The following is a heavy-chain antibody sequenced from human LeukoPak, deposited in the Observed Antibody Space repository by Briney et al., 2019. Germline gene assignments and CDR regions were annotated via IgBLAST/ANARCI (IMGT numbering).Heavy chain of an antibody. V-gene: IGHV3-30*02. CDR3: AKDRYSSSAGNSWFDP. J-gene: IGHJ5*02. Sequence: PGGSLRLSCAASGFTFSSYGMRWVRQAPGKGLEWVAFIRYDGSNKYYADSVKGRFTISRDNSKNTLYLQMNSLRAEDTAVYYCAKDRYSSSAGNSWFDPWGQGTLVTVSS. D-gene: IGHD6-6*01. CDR1: GFTFSSYG. CDR2: IRYDGSNK.